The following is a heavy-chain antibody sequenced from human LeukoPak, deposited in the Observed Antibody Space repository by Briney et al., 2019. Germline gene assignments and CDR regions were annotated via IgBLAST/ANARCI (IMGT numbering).Heavy chain of an antibody. Sequence: ASVKVSCKASGYTFTSYYMHWVRQAPGQGLEWMGIINPSGGSTSYAQKSQGRVTMTRDTSTSTVYMELSSLRSEDTAVYYCARDPSYDILTGSYYYGMDVWGQGTTVTVSS. CDR1: GYTFTSYY. V-gene: IGHV1-46*01. CDR2: INPSGGST. D-gene: IGHD3-9*01. J-gene: IGHJ6*02. CDR3: ARDPSYDILTGSYYYGMDV.